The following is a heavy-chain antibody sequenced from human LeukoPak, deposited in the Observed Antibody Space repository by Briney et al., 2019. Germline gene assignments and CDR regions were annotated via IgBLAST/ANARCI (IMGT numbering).Heavy chain of an antibody. J-gene: IGHJ4*02. CDR2: MNPNSGNT. Sequence: ASVKVSCKASGYTFTSYDINWVRQATGQGLEWMGWMNPNSGNTGYAQKFQGRVTIARNTSISTAYMELSSLRSEDTAVYYCARGLKNRGSYYPLGYWGQGTLVTVSS. CDR1: GYTFTSYD. CDR3: ARGLKNRGSYYPLGY. V-gene: IGHV1-8*03. D-gene: IGHD1-26*01.